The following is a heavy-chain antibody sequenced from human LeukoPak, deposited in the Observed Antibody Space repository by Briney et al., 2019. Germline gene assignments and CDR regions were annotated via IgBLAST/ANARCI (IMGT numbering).Heavy chain of an antibody. CDR2: FDSEDGET. CDR3: ATLTDMVRGAAPHY. CDR1: GYTFTGYY. Sequence: ASVKVSCKASGYTFTGYYMHWVRQAPGKGLEWMGGFDSEDGETIYAQKFQGRVTMTEDTSTDTAYMELSSLRSEDTAVYYCATLTDMVRGAAPHYWGQGTLVTVSS. J-gene: IGHJ4*02. D-gene: IGHD3-10*01. V-gene: IGHV1-24*01.